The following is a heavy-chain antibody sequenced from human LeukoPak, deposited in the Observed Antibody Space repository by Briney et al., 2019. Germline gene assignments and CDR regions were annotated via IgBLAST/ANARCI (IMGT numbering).Heavy chain of an antibody. V-gene: IGHV1-2*02. CDR2: INPNSDDT. CDR3: ARVVVRDANNYKDY. J-gene: IGHJ4*02. CDR1: GYTFTDYY. D-gene: IGHD5-24*01. Sequence: ASVKVSCKASGYTFTDYYIHWVRQAPGQGLEWMGWINPNSDDTNYVQKFQGRVTMTRDTSISTAYLDLSRLRSDDTAVYYCARVVVRDANNYKDYWGQGTLVTVSS.